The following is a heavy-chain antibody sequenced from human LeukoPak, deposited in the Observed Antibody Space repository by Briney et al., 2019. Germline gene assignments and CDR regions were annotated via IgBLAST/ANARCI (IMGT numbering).Heavy chain of an antibody. J-gene: IGHJ4*02. CDR2: IYGGGTT. V-gene: IGHV3-66*01. D-gene: IGHD5-24*01. Sequence: PGGSLRLSCAASGFTSNNYAMSWVRQAPGKGLEWVSIIYGGGTTYYADSVKGRFTISRDNSKNTLYLQMNSLRAEDTAVYYCASGDGYNRNKIDYWGQGTLVTVSS. CDR3: ASGDGYNRNKIDY. CDR1: GFTSNNYA.